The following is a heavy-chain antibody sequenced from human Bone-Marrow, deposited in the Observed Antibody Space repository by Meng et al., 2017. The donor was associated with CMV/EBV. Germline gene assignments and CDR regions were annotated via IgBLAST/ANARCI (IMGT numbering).Heavy chain of an antibody. CDR2: ISSSGSTI. CDR3: ARDGETTIFGVVITPYYGMAV. J-gene: IGHJ6*02. D-gene: IGHD3-3*01. CDR1: GFTFSSYE. V-gene: IGHV3-48*03. Sequence: GGSLRLSCAASGFTFSSYEMNWVRQAPGKGLEWVSYISSSGSTIYYADSVKGRFTISRDNAKNSLYLQMNSLRAEDTAVYYCARDGETTIFGVVITPYYGMAVWGQGHTVNVSS.